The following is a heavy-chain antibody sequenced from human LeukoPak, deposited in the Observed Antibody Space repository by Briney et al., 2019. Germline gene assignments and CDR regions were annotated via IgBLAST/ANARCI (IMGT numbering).Heavy chain of an antibody. CDR1: GYTFTGYY. Sequence: ASVKVSCKASGYTFTGYYMHWVRQAPGQGLEWMGWINPNSGGTNYAQKFQGRVTMTRDTSISTACMELSRLRSDDTAVYYCARASIGYCSSTSCYPFDYWGQGTLVTVSS. D-gene: IGHD2-2*01. CDR2: INPNSGGT. V-gene: IGHV1-2*02. J-gene: IGHJ4*02. CDR3: ARASIGYCSSTSCYPFDY.